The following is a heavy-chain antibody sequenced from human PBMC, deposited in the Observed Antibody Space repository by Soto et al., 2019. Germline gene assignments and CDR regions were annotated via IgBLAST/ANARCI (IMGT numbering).Heavy chain of an antibody. J-gene: IGHJ5*02. V-gene: IGHV1-3*01. Sequence: QVQLVQSGAEVKKPGASVKVSCKASGYTFSSYALHWVRQAPGQRLEWMGWINAANGNVKYSQKFQGRVTITRDTSASTAYMELSSLRSEDTVVYYCARAVGQFDPWGQGTLVTVSS. CDR2: INAANGNV. CDR1: GYTFSSYA. D-gene: IGHD6-19*01. CDR3: ARAVGQFDP.